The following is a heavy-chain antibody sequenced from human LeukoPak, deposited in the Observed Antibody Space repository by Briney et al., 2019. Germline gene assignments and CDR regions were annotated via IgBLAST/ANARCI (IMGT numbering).Heavy chain of an antibody. CDR3: AKGYGDHDY. D-gene: IGHD4-17*01. CDR1: GFTFSSYS. V-gene: IGHV3-23*01. Sequence: PGGSLRHSCAASGFTFSSYSMNWVRQAPGKGLEWVSAISGSGGSTYYADSVKGRFTISRDNSKNTLYLQMNSLRAEDTAVYYCAKGYGDHDYWGQGTLVTVSS. CDR2: ISGSGGST. J-gene: IGHJ4*02.